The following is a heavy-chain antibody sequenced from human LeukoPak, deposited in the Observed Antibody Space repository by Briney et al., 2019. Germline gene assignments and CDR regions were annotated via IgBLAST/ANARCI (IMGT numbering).Heavy chain of an antibody. J-gene: IGHJ4*02. CDR3: AKDYCRDGNCPFPFLDS. V-gene: IGHV3-23*01. Sequence: GGSLRLSCVGSGFTFSNYAMTWVRQAPGKGLEWVSALRNSGSSPYYADSVKGRFTISRDNSQNTLYLQMNSLRAEDTATYYCAKDYCRDGNCPFPFLDSWGQGTLVTVSS. CDR2: LRNSGSSP. CDR1: GFTFSNYA. D-gene: IGHD2-15*01.